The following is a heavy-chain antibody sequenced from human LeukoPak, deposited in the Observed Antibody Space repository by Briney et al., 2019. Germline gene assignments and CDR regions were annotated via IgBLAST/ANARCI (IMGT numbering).Heavy chain of an antibody. CDR3: ARVSIAARIYFDY. J-gene: IGHJ4*02. CDR1: GGSISSYY. V-gene: IGHV4-59*01. CDR2: IYYSGST. D-gene: IGHD6-6*01. Sequence: PSETLSLTCTVSGGSISSYYWSWIRQPPGKGLEWIGYIYYSGSTNYNPSLKSRVTISVDTSKNQFSLKLSSVTAADTAVYYCARVSIAARIYFDYWGQGTLVTVSS.